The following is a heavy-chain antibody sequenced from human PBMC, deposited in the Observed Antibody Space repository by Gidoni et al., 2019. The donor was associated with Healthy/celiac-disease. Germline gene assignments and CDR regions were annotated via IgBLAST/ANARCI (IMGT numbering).Heavy chain of an antibody. V-gene: IGHV1-69*01. CDR2: IIPIFGTA. CDR3: ARRYYDILTGYRYYYYYYGMDV. Sequence: QVQLVQSGAEVKKPGSSVKVSCKASGGTFSSYAISWVRQAPGQGLEWMGGIIPIFGTANYAQKFQGRVTITADESTSTAYMELSSLRSEDTAVYYCARRYYDILTGYRYYYYYYGMDVWGQGTTVTVSS. J-gene: IGHJ6*02. CDR1: GGTFSSYA. D-gene: IGHD3-9*01.